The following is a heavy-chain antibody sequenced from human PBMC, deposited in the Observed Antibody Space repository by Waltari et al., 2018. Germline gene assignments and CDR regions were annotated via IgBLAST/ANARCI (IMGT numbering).Heavy chain of an antibody. J-gene: IGHJ6*02. CDR3: ARDSRLEGYDGDYDDYYYGMDV. V-gene: IGHV1-3*01. CDR1: GYTFTSYA. Sequence: QVQLVQSGAEVKKPGASVKVSCKASGYTFTSYAMHWVRQAPGQRLEWMGWINAGNGKSKYSRKFPGRATITRYTSARTDYMERSSLRSEDTAVYYCARDSRLEGYDGDYDDYYYGMDVWGQGTTVTVSS. CDR2: INAGNGKS. D-gene: IGHD4-17*01.